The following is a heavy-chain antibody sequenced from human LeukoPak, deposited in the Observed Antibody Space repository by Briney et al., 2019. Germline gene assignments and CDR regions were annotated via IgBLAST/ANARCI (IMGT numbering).Heavy chain of an antibody. CDR1: GFTFSNYG. D-gene: IGHD5-12*01. Sequence: GGSLRLSCAASGFTFSNYGMNWVRQAPGKGLEWVSYISSTSHTIHYAGSVKGRFTISRDNAKNSLYLQINSLRAEDTAVYYCGLVATVIRPYWGQGTLVTVSS. J-gene: IGHJ4*02. CDR2: ISSTSHTI. CDR3: GLVATVIRPY. V-gene: IGHV3-48*01.